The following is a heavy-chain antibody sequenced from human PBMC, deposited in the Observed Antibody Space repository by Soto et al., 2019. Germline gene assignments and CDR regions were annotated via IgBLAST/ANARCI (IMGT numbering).Heavy chain of an antibody. J-gene: IGHJ6*02. CDR2: IYYSGST. V-gene: IGHV4-59*01. D-gene: IGHD2-8*01. CDR1: GGSISSYY. CDR3: ARARGLMVYATNYGMDV. Sequence: PSETLSLTCTVSGGSISSYYWSWIRQPPGKGLEWIGYIYYSGSTNYNPSLKSRVTISVDTSKNQFSLKLSSVTAADTAVYYCARARGLMVYATNYGMDVWGQGTTVTV.